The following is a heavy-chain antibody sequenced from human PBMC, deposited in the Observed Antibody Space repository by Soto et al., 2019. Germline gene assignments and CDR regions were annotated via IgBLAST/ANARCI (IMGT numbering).Heavy chain of an antibody. V-gene: IGHV3-23*01. CDR2: ISGSGGST. CDR3: AKVTRHNTVTTGPGEY. CDR1: GFTFSSYA. Sequence: GGSLRLSCAASGFTFSSYAMSWVRQAPGKGLEWVSAISGSGGSTYYADSVKGRFTISRDNSKNTLYLQMNSLRAEDTAVYYCAKVTRHNTVTTGPGEYWGQGTLVTVSS. J-gene: IGHJ4*02. D-gene: IGHD4-17*01.